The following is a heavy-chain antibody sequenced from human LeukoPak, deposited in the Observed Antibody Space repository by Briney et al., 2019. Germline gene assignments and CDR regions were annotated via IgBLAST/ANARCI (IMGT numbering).Heavy chain of an antibody. CDR2: ISYDGSNK. CDR1: GFTFSSYA. V-gene: IGHV3-30*01. Sequence: GGSLRLSCAASGFTFSSYAMHWVRQAPSKGLEWVAVISYDGSNKYYADSVKGRFTISRDNSKNTLYLQMNSLRAEDTAVYYCARAGVDCSSTSCYIPFGYWGQGTLVTVSS. CDR3: ARAGVDCSSTSCYIPFGY. J-gene: IGHJ4*02. D-gene: IGHD2-2*02.